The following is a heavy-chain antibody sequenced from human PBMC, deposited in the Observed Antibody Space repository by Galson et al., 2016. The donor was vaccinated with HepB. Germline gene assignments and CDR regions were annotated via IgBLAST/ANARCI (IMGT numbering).Heavy chain of an antibody. D-gene: IGHD3-9*01. Sequence: SETLSLTCEVSGGSISRYYWSWIRQPPGKGLEWIGYIFYTGSTKYNPSLKSRVTISVDTSKNQFSLKLSSVTAADTAIYYCARDFDPFDPWGQGTLDTVSS. V-gene: IGHV4-59*01. CDR1: GGSISRYY. CDR2: IFYTGST. J-gene: IGHJ5*02. CDR3: ARDFDPFDP.